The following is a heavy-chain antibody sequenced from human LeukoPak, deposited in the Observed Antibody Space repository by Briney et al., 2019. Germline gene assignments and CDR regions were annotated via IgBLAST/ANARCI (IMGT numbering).Heavy chain of an antibody. CDR3: ARARIVVVPAAHNWFDP. CDR1: GGSISSSSHY. V-gene: IGHV4-39*07. J-gene: IGHJ5*02. Sequence: SETLSLTCTVSGGSISSSSHYWGWIRQPPGKGLEWIGSIYYSGSTYYNPSLKSRVTISVDTSKNQFSLKLSSVTAADTAVYYCARARIVVVPAAHNWFDPWGQGTLVTVSS. D-gene: IGHD2-2*01. CDR2: IYYSGST.